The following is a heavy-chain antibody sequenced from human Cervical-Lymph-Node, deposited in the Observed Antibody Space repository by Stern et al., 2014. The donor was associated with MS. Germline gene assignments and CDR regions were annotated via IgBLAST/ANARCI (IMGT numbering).Heavy chain of an antibody. CDR2: INTDKGNT. Sequence: QVQLVQSGAEVKKPWASVKVSCQPSGYTFTSYAIHWVRQAPGQRLEWMGWINTDKGNTKYSQKFQGRVTITRDTSARTVYMEVISLTFEDAAVYFCARGGYFDSTAYYNYWGQGTLVSVSS. V-gene: IGHV1-3*04. D-gene: IGHD3-22*01. J-gene: IGHJ4*02. CDR1: GYTFTSYA. CDR3: ARGGYFDSTAYYNY.